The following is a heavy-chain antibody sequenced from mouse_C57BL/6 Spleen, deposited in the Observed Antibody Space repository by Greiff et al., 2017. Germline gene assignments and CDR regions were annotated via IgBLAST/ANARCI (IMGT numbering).Heavy chain of an antibody. D-gene: IGHD1-1*01. CDR1: GYSITSGYY. J-gene: IGHJ2*01. CDR2: ISYDGSN. Sequence: EVKLQESGPGLVKPSQSLSLTCSVTGYSITSGYYWNWIRQFPGNKLEWMGYISYDGSNNYNPSLKNRISITRDTSKNQFFLKLNSVTTEDTATYYCATFITTVDFDYWGEGTTLTVSS. V-gene: IGHV3-6*01. CDR3: ATFITTVDFDY.